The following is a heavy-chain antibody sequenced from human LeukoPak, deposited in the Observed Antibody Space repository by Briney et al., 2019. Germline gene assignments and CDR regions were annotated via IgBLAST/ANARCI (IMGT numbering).Heavy chain of an antibody. V-gene: IGHV1-46*01. CDR1: GYTFTSYY. CDR3: ASQYYYGSGSYSPPDY. D-gene: IGHD3-10*01. Sequence: GASVKVSCKASGYTFTSYYMHWVRQAPGHGLEWMGIINPSGGSTSYAQKFQGRVTMTRDTSTSTVYMELSSLRSEDTAVYYCASQYYYGSGSYSPPDYWGQGTLVTVSS. J-gene: IGHJ4*02. CDR2: INPSGGST.